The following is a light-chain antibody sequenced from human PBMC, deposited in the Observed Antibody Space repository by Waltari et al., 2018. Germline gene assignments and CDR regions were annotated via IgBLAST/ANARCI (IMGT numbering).Light chain of an antibody. CDR1: SSDVGGYKY. Sequence: QSALTQPASVSGSPGQSITISCTGTSSDVGGYKYVSWYQHHPGKAPKFIIYRVRSRPSGGAARFSGSDSGNTASLTVSGLQAEDEAYYYCGSYTLINTLVVFGGGTKVTVL. CDR3: GSYTLINTLVV. V-gene: IGLV2-14*01. CDR2: RVR. J-gene: IGLJ3*02.